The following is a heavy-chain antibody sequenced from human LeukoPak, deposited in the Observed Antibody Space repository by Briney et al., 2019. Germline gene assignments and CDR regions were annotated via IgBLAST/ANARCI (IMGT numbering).Heavy chain of an antibody. CDR2: ITAGGDTT. V-gene: IGHV3-23*01. CDR3: ARAYGTNGYFQLPIDY. CDR1: GFTFSSYA. D-gene: IGHD2-8*01. Sequence: GGSLRLSCAASGFTFSSYAMSWVRQAPGKGLEWISGITAGGDTTHHTDSVQGRVSISRDNSKNTLFLQMNSLRVEDTALYYCARAYGTNGYFQLPIDYWGQGILVSVSS. J-gene: IGHJ4*02.